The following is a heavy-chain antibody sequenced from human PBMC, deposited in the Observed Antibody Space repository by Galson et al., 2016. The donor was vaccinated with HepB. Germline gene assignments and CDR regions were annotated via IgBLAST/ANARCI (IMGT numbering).Heavy chain of an antibody. D-gene: IGHD3-10*01. CDR2: INNSGGSS. Sequence: SLRLSCAASGFTGFAFSGYAMTWVRQAPGKGLEWISTINNSGGSSYFADSVKGRFTISRDNSNSTVYLQMNGLRAEDTAVYYCARDFQRRLRGPSTGSSWGQGTLVIVSS. CDR3: ARDFQRRLRGPSTGSS. CDR1: GFTGFAFSGYA. J-gene: IGHJ4*02. V-gene: IGHV3-23*01.